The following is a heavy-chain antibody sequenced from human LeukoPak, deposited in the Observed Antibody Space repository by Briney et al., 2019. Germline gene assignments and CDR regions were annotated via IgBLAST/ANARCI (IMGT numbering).Heavy chain of an antibody. CDR3: TRDLGVDTTMIFFDY. CDR1: GYTFTSFG. CDR2: TSAYNGNT. V-gene: IGHV1-18*01. D-gene: IGHD5-18*01. J-gene: IGHJ4*02. Sequence: ASVKVSCKASGYTFTSFGNSWVRQAPGQGLEWMGWTSAYNGNTNYAQKFQGRVTMTTDTSTSTAYMEVRSLRSDDTAVYYCTRDLGVDTTMIFFDYWGQGSLVTVSS.